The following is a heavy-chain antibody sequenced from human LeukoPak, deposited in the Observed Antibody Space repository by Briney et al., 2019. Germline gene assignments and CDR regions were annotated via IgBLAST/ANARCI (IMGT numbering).Heavy chain of an antibody. D-gene: IGHD3-10*01. Sequence: GGSLRLSCVASGFTFSKNWMHWVRQAPGKGLVWVSRIQGDGSNTNYADSVKGRFTISRDHAKNSLYLQMNSLRVEDTAVYYCASLMVRGVIWIDFWGQGTLVTVSS. J-gene: IGHJ4*02. CDR3: ASLMVRGVIWIDF. V-gene: IGHV3-74*01. CDR1: GFTFSKNW. CDR2: IQGDGSNT.